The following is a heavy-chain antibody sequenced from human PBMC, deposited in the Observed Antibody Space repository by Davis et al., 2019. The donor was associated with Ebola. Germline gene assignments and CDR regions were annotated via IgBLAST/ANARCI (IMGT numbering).Heavy chain of an antibody. J-gene: IGHJ3*02. CDR1: GGSISSYSISSYY. CDR3: ARGTRGYRSGWYPDAFDM. D-gene: IGHD6-19*01. CDR2: ISNSGGT. V-gene: IGHV4-61*01. Sequence: GSLRLSCTVSGGSISSYSISSYYWSWIRQPPGKGLEWIGYISNSGGTNYNPALKSRLTISVDPPMNQFSLKVKSVTAADTAVYFCARGTRGYRSGWYPDAFDMWGQGTMVTVSS.